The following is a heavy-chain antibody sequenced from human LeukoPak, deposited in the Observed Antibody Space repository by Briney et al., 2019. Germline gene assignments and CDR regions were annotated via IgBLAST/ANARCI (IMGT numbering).Heavy chain of an antibody. J-gene: IGHJ6*03. D-gene: IGHD2-21*02. V-gene: IGHV3-23*01. CDR3: ARENQGRDSRSYYYYYMDV. CDR1: GFTFNNYG. Sequence: GGSLRLSCAASGFTFNNYGMNWVRQAPGKGLGWGSAISGSGGSTYYADSVKGRFTISRDNSKNTLYLQMNSLRAEDTAVYYCARENQGRDSRSYYYYYMDVWGKGTTVTVSS. CDR2: ISGSGGST.